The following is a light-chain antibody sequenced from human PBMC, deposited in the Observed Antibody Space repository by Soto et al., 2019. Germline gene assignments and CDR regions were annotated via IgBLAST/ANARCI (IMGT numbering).Light chain of an antibody. CDR1: QSVSIY. CDR2: DAS. CDR3: QQYNSYSVT. Sequence: DIQMTQSPSSLSASVGDRVTITCRTSQSVSIYVNWYQQKPGKAPKLLIYDASSLESGVPSRFSGSGSGTEFTLTISSLQPDDFATYYCQQYNSYSVTFGQGTKVDI. J-gene: IGKJ1*01. V-gene: IGKV1-5*01.